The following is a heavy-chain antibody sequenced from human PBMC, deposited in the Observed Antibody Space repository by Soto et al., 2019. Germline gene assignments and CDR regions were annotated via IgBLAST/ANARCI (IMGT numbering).Heavy chain of an antibody. J-gene: IGHJ4*02. CDR1: GGSISSGGYY. CDR2: IYYSGST. Sequence: QVQLQESGPGLVKPSQTLSLTCTVSGGSISSGGYYWSWIRQHPGKGLEWIGYIYYSGSTYYNPSLKSRVTISVDTSKNQFARKLSSVTAADTAVYYCARGRTAMAVFDYWGQGTLVTVSS. D-gene: IGHD5-18*01. V-gene: IGHV4-31*03. CDR3: ARGRTAMAVFDY.